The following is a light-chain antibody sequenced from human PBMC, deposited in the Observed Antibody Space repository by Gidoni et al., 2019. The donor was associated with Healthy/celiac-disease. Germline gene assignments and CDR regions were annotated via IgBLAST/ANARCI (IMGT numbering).Light chain of an antibody. CDR1: QSISSY. J-gene: IGKJ2*02. CDR3: QQSYSTPGT. CDR2: AAS. Sequence: IQMTQSPSSLSASVGDRVTITCRASQSISSYLNWYQQKPGKAPKLMIYAASSLQSGVPSRFSGSGSGTDFTLTISRLQPEDFATYYWQQSYSTPGTFGQGTKLEIK. V-gene: IGKV1-39*01.